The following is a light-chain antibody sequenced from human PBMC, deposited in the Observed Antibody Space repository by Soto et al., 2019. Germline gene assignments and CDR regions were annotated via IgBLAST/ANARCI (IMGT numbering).Light chain of an antibody. CDR2: DVS. CDR3: NSYTSSSTHV. J-gene: IGLJ1*01. V-gene: IGLV2-14*03. Sequence: SALTQPASVSGSPGQSITISCTGTSSDVGGYNYVSWYQQHPGKAPKLIISDVSNRPSGFSNRFSGSKSGNTASLTISGLQAEDEADYYCNSYTSSSTHVFGTGTKVTV. CDR1: SSDVGGYNY.